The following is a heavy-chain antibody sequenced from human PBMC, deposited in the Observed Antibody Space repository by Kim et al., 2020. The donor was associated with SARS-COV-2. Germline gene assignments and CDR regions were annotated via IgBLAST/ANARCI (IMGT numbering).Heavy chain of an antibody. J-gene: IGHJ4*02. Sequence: GGSLRLSCAASVFTFSSYGMHWVRQAPGKGLEWVAVISYDVSNKYYADSVNGRFTISRDNSKNTLYLQMNSLRAEDTAVYYCAKAGVRSTGGYFDYWGQGTLVTVSS. D-gene: IGHD7-27*01. V-gene: IGHV3-30*18. CDR3: AKAGVRSTGGYFDY. CDR1: VFTFSSYG. CDR2: ISYDVSNK.